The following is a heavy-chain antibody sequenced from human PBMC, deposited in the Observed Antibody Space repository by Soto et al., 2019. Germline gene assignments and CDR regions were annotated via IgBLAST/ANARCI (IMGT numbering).Heavy chain of an antibody. J-gene: IGHJ3*02. V-gene: IGHV2-5*01. CDR3: AHSGVGATYRDAFYI. D-gene: IGHD1-26*01. CDR1: GFSLSTSGVG. Sequence: SGPTLVKPTQTLTLTCTFSGFSLSTSGVGVGWIRQPPGKALEWLALIYWNDDKRYSPSLKSRLTITKDTSKNQVVLTMTNMDPVDTATYYCAHSGVGATYRDAFYIWGQGTMVTVSS. CDR2: IYWNDDK.